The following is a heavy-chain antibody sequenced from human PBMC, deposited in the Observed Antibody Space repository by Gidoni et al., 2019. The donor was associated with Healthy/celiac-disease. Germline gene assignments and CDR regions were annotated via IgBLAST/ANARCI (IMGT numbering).Heavy chain of an antibody. CDR2: INHSGST. Sequence: QVQLQQWGAGLLKTSETLSLTCAVYGGSFSGYYWSWIRQPPGKGLEWIGEINHSGSTNYNPSLKSRVTISVDTSKNQFSLKLSAVTAADTAVYYCARGATGTSWFDPWGQGTLVTVSS. CDR1: GGSFSGYY. CDR3: ARGATGTSWFDP. V-gene: IGHV4-34*01. D-gene: IGHD1-7*01. J-gene: IGHJ5*02.